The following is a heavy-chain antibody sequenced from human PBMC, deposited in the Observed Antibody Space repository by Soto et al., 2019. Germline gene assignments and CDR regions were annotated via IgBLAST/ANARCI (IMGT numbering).Heavy chain of an antibody. CDR3: ARGGWDTAMVYYYYYGMDV. Sequence: EASVKVSCKASGYTFTGYYMHWVRQAPGQGLEWMGWINPNSGGTNYAQKFQGWVTMTRDASISTAYMELSRLRSDDTAVYYCARGGWDTAMVYYYYYGMDVWGQGTTVTVSS. J-gene: IGHJ6*02. V-gene: IGHV1-2*04. CDR2: INPNSGGT. D-gene: IGHD5-18*01. CDR1: GYTFTGYY.